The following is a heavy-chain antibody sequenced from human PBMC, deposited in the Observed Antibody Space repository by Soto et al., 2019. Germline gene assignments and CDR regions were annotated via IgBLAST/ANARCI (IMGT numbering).Heavy chain of an antibody. CDR1: GDTFSTSA. Sequence: QVQLVQSGAEVKKPGSSVKVSCKASGDTFSTSAISWVRQAPGQGLQWMAGIIPIFRTANYAQKFKGRVTVTADRSTSTAYLEVSNLRSEDTAMYYCARSCSTSSCHIYYYAMDVWGQGTAVTVSS. D-gene: IGHD2-2*01. CDR3: ARSCSTSSCHIYYYAMDV. J-gene: IGHJ6*02. CDR2: IIPIFRTA. V-gene: IGHV1-69*06.